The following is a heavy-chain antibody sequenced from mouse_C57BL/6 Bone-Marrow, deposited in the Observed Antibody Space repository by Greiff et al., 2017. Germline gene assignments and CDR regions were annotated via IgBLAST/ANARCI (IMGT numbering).Heavy chain of an antibody. J-gene: IGHJ1*03. V-gene: IGHV5-15*01. Sequence: EVQLVESGGGLVQPGGSLKLSCAASGFTFSDYGMAWVRQAPRKGPEWVAFISNLAYSIYYADTVTGRFTISRENAKNTLYLEMSSLRSEDTAMYYCARHGTTTVVSNCDVWGTGTTVTVSS. CDR3: ARHGTTTVVSNCDV. CDR2: ISNLAYSI. CDR1: GFTFSDYG. D-gene: IGHD1-1*01.